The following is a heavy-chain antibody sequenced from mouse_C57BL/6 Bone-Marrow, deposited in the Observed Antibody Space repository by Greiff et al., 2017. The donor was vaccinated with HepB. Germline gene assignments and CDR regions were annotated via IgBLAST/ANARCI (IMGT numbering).Heavy chain of an antibody. Sequence: VQLQQSGAELVKPGASVKLSCKASGYTFTSYWMHWVKQRPGQGLEWIGMIHPNSGSTNYNEKFKSKATLTVDKSSSTAYMQLSSLTSEDSAVYYCARGLYSSYFDYWGQGTTLTVSS. D-gene: IGHD3-1*01. CDR2: IHPNSGST. J-gene: IGHJ2*01. CDR1: GYTFTSYW. V-gene: IGHV1-64*01. CDR3: ARGLYSSYFDY.